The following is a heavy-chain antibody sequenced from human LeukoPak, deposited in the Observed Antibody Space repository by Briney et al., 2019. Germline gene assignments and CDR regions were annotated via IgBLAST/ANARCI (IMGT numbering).Heavy chain of an antibody. CDR1: GYTFTGYY. J-gene: IGHJ5*02. CDR2: INPNSGGT. CDR3: ARGPILTVTTSPNWFDP. Sequence: ASVKVSCKASGYTFTGYYMHWVRQAPRQGLEWMGWINPNSGGTNYAQKFQGRVTMTRDTSISTAYMELSRLRSDDTAVYYCARGPILTVTTSPNWFDPWGQGTLVTVSS. V-gene: IGHV1-2*02. D-gene: IGHD4-11*01.